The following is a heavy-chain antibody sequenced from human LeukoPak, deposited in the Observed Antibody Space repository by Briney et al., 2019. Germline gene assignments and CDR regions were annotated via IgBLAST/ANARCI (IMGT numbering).Heavy chain of an antibody. Sequence: PGGSLRLSCAASGFAFSSYSMNWVRQAPGKGLEWVSSISSSSSYIYYADSVKGRFTISRDNAKNSLYLQMNSLRAEDTAVYYCARDTNVDTAMVFNYWGQGTLVTVSS. CDR1: GFAFSSYS. V-gene: IGHV3-21*01. CDR2: ISSSSSYI. D-gene: IGHD5-18*01. CDR3: ARDTNVDTAMVFNY. J-gene: IGHJ4*02.